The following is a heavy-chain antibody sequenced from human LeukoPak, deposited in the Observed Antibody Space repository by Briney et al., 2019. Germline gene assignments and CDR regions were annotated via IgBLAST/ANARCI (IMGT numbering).Heavy chain of an antibody. CDR2: INAGNGNT. J-gene: IGHJ3*02. CDR1: GYTFTSYA. CDR3: ARQLTKGYSYTFDAFDI. D-gene: IGHD5-18*01. V-gene: IGHV1-3*01. Sequence: ASVKVSCKASGYTFTSYAMHWVRQAPGQRLEWMGWINAGNGNTKYSQKFQGRVTITRDTSASTAYMEVSRLRSEDTAVYYCARQLTKGYSYTFDAFDIWGQGTMVTVSS.